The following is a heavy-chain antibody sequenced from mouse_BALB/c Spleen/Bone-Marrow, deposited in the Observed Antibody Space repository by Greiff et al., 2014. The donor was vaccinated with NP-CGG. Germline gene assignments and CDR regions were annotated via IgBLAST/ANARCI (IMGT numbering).Heavy chain of an antibody. Sequence: VQLQQSGAELVKPGASVKLSCTASGFNIKDTYMHWVKQRPELGLEWIGRIDPANGNTKYDPKFQGKATITTDTSSNTAYLQLSSLTSEDTAVYYCANYYYGYYFDSWGQGTTLTVSS. J-gene: IGHJ2*01. CDR1: GFNIKDTY. D-gene: IGHD1-1*01. V-gene: IGHV14-3*02. CDR2: IDPANGNT. CDR3: ANYYYGYYFDS.